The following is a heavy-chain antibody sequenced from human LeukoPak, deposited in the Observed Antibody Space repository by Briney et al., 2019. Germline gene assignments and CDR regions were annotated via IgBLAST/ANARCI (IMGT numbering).Heavy chain of an antibody. CDR1: GFTFGDYH. V-gene: IGHV3-7*01. J-gene: IGHJ4*02. D-gene: IGHD6-13*01. Sequence: GGSLRLSCAASGFTFGDYHMSWVRQAPGKGLEWVANIKQDGSEKYYVDSVKGRFTISRDNAKNSLYLQMNSLRAEDTAMYYCARDSAGNDYWGQGTLVTVSS. CDR3: ARDSAGNDY. CDR2: IKQDGSEK.